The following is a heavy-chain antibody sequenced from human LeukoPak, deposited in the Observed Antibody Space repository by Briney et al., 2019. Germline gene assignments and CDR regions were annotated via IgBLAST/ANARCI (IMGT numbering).Heavy chain of an antibody. V-gene: IGHV3-11*04. CDR1: GFTFSDYY. CDR3: ARGTKLGSYDSSGSLGY. Sequence: GGSLRLSCAASGFTFSDYYMSWIRQAPGKGLEWVSYISSSGSTIYYPDSVKGRFTTSRDNTKNSLYLQMNCLRAQTTAVYCCARGTKLGSYDSSGSLGYWGQGSLVTVSS. CDR2: ISSSGSTI. J-gene: IGHJ4*02. D-gene: IGHD3-22*01.